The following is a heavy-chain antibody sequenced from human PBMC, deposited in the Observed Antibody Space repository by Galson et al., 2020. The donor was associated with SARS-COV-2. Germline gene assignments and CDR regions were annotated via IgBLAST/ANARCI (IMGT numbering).Heavy chain of an antibody. Sequence: ASVKVSCKASGYNFIDHIKYWLRQVPGQGPEWMGWINPRGAGAFISPKFGDRVIFTRDTSTVTAFMVVTNLRPDDTAIYFCARLADNLARWLDPWGQGTLVSVSS. J-gene: IGHJ5*02. CDR3: ARLADNLARWLDP. V-gene: IGHV1-2*02. D-gene: IGHD2-15*01. CDR1: GYNFIDHI. CDR2: INPRGAGA.